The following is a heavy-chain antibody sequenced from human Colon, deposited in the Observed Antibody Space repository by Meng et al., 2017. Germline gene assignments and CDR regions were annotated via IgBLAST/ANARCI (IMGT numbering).Heavy chain of an antibody. CDR3: ARRSFGFNFDY. CDR2: IGTAGDT. D-gene: IGHD3-10*01. J-gene: IGHJ4*02. Sequence: GESLKISCAASGFTFSSYDMHWVHQATGKGLEWVSAIGTAGDTYYPGSVKGRFTISRENAKNSLYLQMNSLRAGDTAVYYCARRSFGFNFDYWGQGTLVTVSS. CDR1: GFTFSSYD. V-gene: IGHV3-13*01.